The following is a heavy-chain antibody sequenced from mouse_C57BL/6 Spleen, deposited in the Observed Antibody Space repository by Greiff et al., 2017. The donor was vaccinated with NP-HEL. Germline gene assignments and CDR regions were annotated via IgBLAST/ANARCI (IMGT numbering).Heavy chain of an antibody. CDR3: ARSHSSAPAWFAY. V-gene: IGHV1-50*01. D-gene: IGHD3-2*02. J-gene: IGHJ3*01. Sequence: QVQLQQPGAELVKPGASVTLSCKASGYTFTSYWMQWVKQRPGQGLEWIGEIDPSDSYTNYNQKFKGKATLTVDTSSSTAYMQHSSLTSEDSAVYYCARSHSSAPAWFAYWGQGTLVTVSA. CDR2: IDPSDSYT. CDR1: GYTFTSYW.